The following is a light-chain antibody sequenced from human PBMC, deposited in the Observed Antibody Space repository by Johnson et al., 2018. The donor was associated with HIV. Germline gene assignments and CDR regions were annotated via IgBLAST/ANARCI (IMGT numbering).Light chain of an antibody. J-gene: IGLJ1*01. V-gene: IGLV1-51*01. CDR3: GTWDSGLSAVYL. CDR2: DNN. CDR1: SSNIGNNY. Sequence: QSVLTQPPSVSAAPGQKVTISCSGSSSNIGNNYVSWYQQLPGTAPKLLIYDNNKRPSGIPDRFSGSKSGTSATLGIAGLQTGDEADYFCGTWDSGLSAVYLFVTGTTVPVL.